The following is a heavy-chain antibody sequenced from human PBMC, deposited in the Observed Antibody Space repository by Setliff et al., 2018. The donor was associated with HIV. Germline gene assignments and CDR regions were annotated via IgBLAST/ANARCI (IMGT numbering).Heavy chain of an antibody. Sequence: PGGSLRLSCAASGFTFSGYEMNWVRQAPGKGLEWVAFIWYDGSKTYYADSVQGRFTISRDTPSNTVYLQMNSLRAEDTALYYCAKDSEAVAVKYYYMDVWGRGTTVTVSS. D-gene: IGHD6-19*01. CDR3: AKDSEAVAVKYYYMDV. V-gene: IGHV3-30*02. J-gene: IGHJ6*03. CDR1: GFTFSGYE. CDR2: IWYDGSKT.